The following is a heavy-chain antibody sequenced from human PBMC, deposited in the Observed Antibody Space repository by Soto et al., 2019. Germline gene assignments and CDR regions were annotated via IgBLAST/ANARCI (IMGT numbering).Heavy chain of an antibody. V-gene: IGHV4-59*01. CDR1: GGSINTYY. Sequence: SETLSLTCTVSGGSINTYYWTWIRQPPGKGLEWIGYIYYSGNTYYNPSLKSRVTMSVDTSKNQFSLKLSSVTAADTAIYYCARGRVVFDLWGQGTPVTVSS. CDR3: ARGRVVFDL. CDR2: IYYSGNT. J-gene: IGHJ5*02.